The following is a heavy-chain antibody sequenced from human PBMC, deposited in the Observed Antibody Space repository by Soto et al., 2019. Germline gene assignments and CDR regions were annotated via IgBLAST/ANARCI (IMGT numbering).Heavy chain of an antibody. Sequence: SETLSLTCTVSGGSISSSSYYWGWIRQPPGKGLEWIGEIYHSGSTNYNPSLKSRVTISVDKSKNQFSLKLSSVTAADTAVYYCARVKNSWTYSSSWYYFDYWGQGTLVTVSS. CDR1: GGSISSSSYY. CDR3: ARVKNSWTYSSSWYYFDY. D-gene: IGHD6-13*01. V-gene: IGHV4-39*07. CDR2: IYHSGST. J-gene: IGHJ4*02.